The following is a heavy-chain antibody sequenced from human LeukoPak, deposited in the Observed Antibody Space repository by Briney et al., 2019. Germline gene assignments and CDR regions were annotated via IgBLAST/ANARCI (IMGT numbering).Heavy chain of an antibody. J-gene: IGHJ4*02. CDR3: ATLGGSYHSPLDY. CDR2: FDPEDGET. CDR1: GYTLTELS. Sequence: ALVKVSCKVSGYTLTELSMHWVRQAPGKGLAWMGGFDPEDGETIYAQKFQGRVTMTEDTSTDTAYMELSSLRSEDTAVYYCATLGGSYHSPLDYWGQGTLVTVSS. V-gene: IGHV1-24*01. D-gene: IGHD1-26*01.